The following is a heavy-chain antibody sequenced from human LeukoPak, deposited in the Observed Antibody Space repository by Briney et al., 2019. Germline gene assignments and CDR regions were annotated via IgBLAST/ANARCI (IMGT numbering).Heavy chain of an antibody. CDR3: AGAGHAGWFDP. V-gene: IGHV4-34*01. J-gene: IGHJ5*02. D-gene: IGHD6-19*01. CDR2: INHSGST. CDR1: GRSFSGYY. Sequence: SETLSLTCAVYGRSFSGYYWSWIRQPPGKGLEGIGEINHSGSTNYNPSLKSRVTISVDTSKNQFSLKLSSVTAADTAVYYCAGAGHAGWFDPWGQGTLVTVSS.